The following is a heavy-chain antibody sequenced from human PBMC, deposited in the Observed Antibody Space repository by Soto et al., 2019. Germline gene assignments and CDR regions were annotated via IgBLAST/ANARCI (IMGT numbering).Heavy chain of an antibody. J-gene: IGHJ5*02. Sequence: ASVKVSCKGSGYTFTSYAMHWVRQAPGQRLEWMGWINAGNGNTKYSQKFQGSVPIPRDPSASTAYMELSSLRSEDTAVYYCARCKSPYDFWSRYGANWFDPWGQGTLVTVSS. CDR1: GYTFTSYA. V-gene: IGHV1-3*01. CDR3: ARCKSPYDFWSRYGANWFDP. CDR2: INAGNGNT. D-gene: IGHD3-3*01.